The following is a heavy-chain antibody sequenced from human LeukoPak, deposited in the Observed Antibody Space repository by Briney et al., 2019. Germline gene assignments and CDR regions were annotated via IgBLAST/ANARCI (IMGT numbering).Heavy chain of an antibody. D-gene: IGHD1-20*01. CDR2: INHSGST. CDR3: ARRGYNSAY. V-gene: IGHV4-34*01. Sequence: SETLSLTSAVYGGSFSGYYWSWIRQPSVKGLEWIGEINHSGSTNYNPSLKSRVTVSVDTSKNQFSLKLSSVTAADTAVHYCARRGYNSAYWGQGTLVTVSS. J-gene: IGHJ4*02. CDR1: GGSFSGYY.